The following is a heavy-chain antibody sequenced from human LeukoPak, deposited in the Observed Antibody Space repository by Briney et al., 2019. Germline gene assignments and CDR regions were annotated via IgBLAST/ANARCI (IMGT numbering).Heavy chain of an antibody. CDR2: TYYRSKWYN. D-gene: IGHD3-22*01. J-gene: IGHJ4*02. CDR3: ARANYYYDSSGYQAPFDY. CDR1: GDSVSSKSAA. V-gene: IGHV6-1*01. Sequence: PSQALSLTCAISGDSVSSKSAAWNWIRQSPSRGLEWLGRTYYRSKWYNDYAVSVKSRITINPDKSKNQFSLQLNSVTPEDTAVYYCARANYYYDSSGYQAPFDYWGQGTLVTVSS.